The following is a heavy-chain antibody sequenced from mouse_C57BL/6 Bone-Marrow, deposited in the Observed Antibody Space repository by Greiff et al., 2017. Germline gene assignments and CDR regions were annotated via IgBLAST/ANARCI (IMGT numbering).Heavy chain of an antibody. Sequence: EVQLQESGAELVRPGASVKLSCTASGFNIKDDYMHWVKQRPEQGLEWIGRIDPENGDTEYASKFQGKATITADTSSNTAYLQLSSLTSEDTAVYYCTTEGSPFAYGGQGTLVTVSA. CDR3: TTEGSPFAY. J-gene: IGHJ3*01. CDR1: GFNIKDDY. CDR2: IDPENGDT. V-gene: IGHV14-4*01.